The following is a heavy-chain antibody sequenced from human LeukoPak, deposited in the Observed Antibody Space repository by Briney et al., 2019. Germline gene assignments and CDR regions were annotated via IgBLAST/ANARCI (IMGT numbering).Heavy chain of an antibody. J-gene: IGHJ5*02. Sequence: PGGSLRLSCAASGFRFDDYAMHWVRQAPGKGLEWVSVIYSGGSTYYADSVKGRFTISRDNSKNTLYLQMNSLRAEDTAVYYCARENIAAAGDWFDPWGQGTLVTVSS. CDR3: ARENIAAAGDWFDP. D-gene: IGHD6-13*01. CDR1: GFRFDDYA. V-gene: IGHV3-66*02. CDR2: IYSGGST.